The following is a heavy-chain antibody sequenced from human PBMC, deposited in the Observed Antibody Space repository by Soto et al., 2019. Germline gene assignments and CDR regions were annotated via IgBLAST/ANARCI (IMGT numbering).Heavy chain of an antibody. V-gene: IGHV3-21*06. CDR2: ISRFSDRT. CDR3: ARVGRYFGEFEYFDY. D-gene: IGHD3-10*01. Sequence: LRLSCSASVFNLNSYTMNWVRQAPGKGLEWVSSISRFSDRTYYADSVKGRFAIFRANAENSVYLQVNSLRAEDTAVYYCARVGRYFGEFEYFDYLGQRTSVTVCS. J-gene: IGHJ4*02. CDR1: VFNLNSYT.